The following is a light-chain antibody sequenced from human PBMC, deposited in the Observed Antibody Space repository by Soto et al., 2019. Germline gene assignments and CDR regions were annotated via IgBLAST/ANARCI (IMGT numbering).Light chain of an antibody. J-gene: IGKJ4*01. CDR2: AAS. V-gene: IGKV1-9*01. Sequence: DIQLTQSPSFLSASVGDRVTITCRATQGISSNLAWYQQKPGKAPKLLIYAASTLKSGVPSRFSGSGSGTEFTLTICSLQPECFATYYCQQLNSYPLSVGGGTKVESK. CDR1: QGISSN. CDR3: QQLNSYPLS.